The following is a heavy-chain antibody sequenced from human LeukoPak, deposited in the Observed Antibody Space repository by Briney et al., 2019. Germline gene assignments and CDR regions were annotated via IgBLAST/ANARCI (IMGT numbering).Heavy chain of an antibody. CDR1: GFTFSNYW. CDR2: IKEDGSEK. V-gene: IGHV3-7*01. J-gene: IGHJ4*02. Sequence: GGSLRLSCEASGFTFSNYWISWVRQTPGKGLEWVANIKEDGSEKNYVDSVKGRFTLSRDNAKNSLYLQMNSLRAEDTAVYYCARSGSDFDYWGQGTLVSVSS. D-gene: IGHD3-3*01. CDR3: ARSGSDFDY.